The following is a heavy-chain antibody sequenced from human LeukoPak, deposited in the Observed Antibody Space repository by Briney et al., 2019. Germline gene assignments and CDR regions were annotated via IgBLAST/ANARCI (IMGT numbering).Heavy chain of an antibody. CDR2: IIPLSGTA. Sequence: SVKSSCTAFGGTFSTYAISWVRQAPRQRVEWIGGIIPLSGTANYAQKFQSRVTITTDESTGTADMELSSLRSEHTPAYYTASIRYHSGSYSFDYSGQGTLLTASS. CDR3: ASIRYHSGSYSFDY. CDR1: GGTFSTYA. D-gene: IGHD1-26*01. V-gene: IGHV1-69*05. J-gene: IGHJ4*02.